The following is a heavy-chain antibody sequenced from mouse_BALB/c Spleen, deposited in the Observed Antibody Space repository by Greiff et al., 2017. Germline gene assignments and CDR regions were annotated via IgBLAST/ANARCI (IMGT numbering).Heavy chain of an antibody. CDR2: INPGSGGT. V-gene: IGHV1-54*01. D-gene: IGHD2-1*01. CDR1: GYAFTNYL. J-gene: IGHJ4*01. Sequence: QVQLQQSGAELVRPGTSVKVSCKASGYAFTNYLIAWVKQRPGQGLEWIGVINPGSGGTNYNEKFKGKATLTADKSSSTTYMQLSSLTSDDSAVYFYASPYGNFYAMDYWGQGTSVTVSS. CDR3: ASPYGNFYAMDY.